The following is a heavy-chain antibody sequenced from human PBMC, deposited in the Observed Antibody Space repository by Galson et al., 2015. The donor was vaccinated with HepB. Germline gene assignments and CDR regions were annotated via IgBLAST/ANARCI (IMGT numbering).Heavy chain of an antibody. D-gene: IGHD3-9*01. V-gene: IGHV1-24*01. J-gene: IGHJ6*03. CDR3: ATDTIYGSYYMDV. Sequence: SVKVSCKVSGYTLTELSMHWVRQAPGKGLEWMGGFDPEDGETIYAQKFQGRVTMTEDTSTDTAYMELSSLRSEDTAVYYCATDTIYGSYYMDVWGKGTTVTVSS. CDR2: FDPEDGET. CDR1: GYTLTELS.